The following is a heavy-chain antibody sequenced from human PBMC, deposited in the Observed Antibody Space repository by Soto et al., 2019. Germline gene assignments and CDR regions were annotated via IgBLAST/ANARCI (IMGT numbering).Heavy chain of an antibody. CDR1: GFTFSRYG. Sequence: QVQRVESGGGVVQPGRSLRLSCAASGFTFSRYGMHWVRQAPGKGLAWVAVIWYDGSNKYYADSVKGRFTISRDNSKNTLDLQMNSLRAEDTAVYYCAHEQQLVFQHWGQGTLVTVSS. J-gene: IGHJ1*01. D-gene: IGHD6-13*01. CDR3: AHEQQLVFQH. CDR2: IWYDGSNK. V-gene: IGHV3-33*06.